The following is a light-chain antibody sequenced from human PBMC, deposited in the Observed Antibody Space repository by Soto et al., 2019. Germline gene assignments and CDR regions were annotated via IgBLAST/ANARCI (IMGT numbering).Light chain of an antibody. CDR3: SSYTGSSTYV. J-gene: IGLJ1*01. CDR1: SNDIGGYKY. CDR2: DFN. Sequence: QSVLTQPASVSWSPGQSITISCTGTSNDIGGYKYVSWYRQHPGKAPKIMIYDFNNRPSGVSNRLSGSKSANTASLTISGLQTEDESDYYCSSYTGSSTYVFGTGTKVTVL. V-gene: IGLV2-14*03.